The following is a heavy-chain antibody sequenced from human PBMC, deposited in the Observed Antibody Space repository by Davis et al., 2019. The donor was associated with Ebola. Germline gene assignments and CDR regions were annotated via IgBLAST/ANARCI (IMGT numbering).Heavy chain of an antibody. Sequence: GESLKISCKGSGYSFTSYWIGWVRQMPGRGLEWMGIVYPYDSDTRYSPSFQGQVTISADKSISTAYLQWSSLKASDTAMYYCARGVGGSYYYSYFDFWGQGTLVTVSS. CDR1: GYSFTSYW. D-gene: IGHD1-26*01. CDR3: ARGVGGSYYYSYFDF. CDR2: VYPYDSDT. V-gene: IGHV5-51*01. J-gene: IGHJ4*02.